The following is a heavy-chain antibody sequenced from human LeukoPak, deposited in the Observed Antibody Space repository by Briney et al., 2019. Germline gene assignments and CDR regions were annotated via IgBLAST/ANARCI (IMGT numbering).Heavy chain of an antibody. CDR3: ARDLRINWFDP. Sequence: SETLSLTCTVSGGSLSSPNYYWSWIRQPPGKGLEWIGYIYYSGSTNYNPSLKSRVTISVDTSKNQFSLKLSSVTAADTAVYYCARDLRINWFDPWGQGTLVTVSS. V-gene: IGHV4-61*01. CDR2: IYYSGST. CDR1: GGSLSSPNYY. J-gene: IGHJ5*02. D-gene: IGHD2-15*01.